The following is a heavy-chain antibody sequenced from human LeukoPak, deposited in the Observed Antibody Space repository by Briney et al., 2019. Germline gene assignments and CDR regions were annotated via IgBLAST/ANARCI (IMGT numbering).Heavy chain of an antibody. CDR1: GGSFSGYY. CDR2: INHSGST. Sequence: SETLSLTCAVYGGSFSGYYWSWIRQPPGKGLEWIGEINHSGSTNYNPSLKSRVTISVDTSKNQFSLKLSPVTAADTAVYYCARGTRWGARFDYWGQGTLVTVSS. V-gene: IGHV4-34*01. D-gene: IGHD1-26*01. CDR3: ARGTRWGARFDY. J-gene: IGHJ4*02.